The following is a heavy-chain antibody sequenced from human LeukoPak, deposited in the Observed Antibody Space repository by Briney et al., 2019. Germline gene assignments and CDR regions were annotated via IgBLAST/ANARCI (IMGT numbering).Heavy chain of an antibody. CDR1: GFTFSSYA. V-gene: IGHV3-30-3*01. CDR2: ISYDGSNK. Sequence: GGALRLSCAASGFTFSSYAMHWVRPAPGKGLEWVAVISYDGSNKYYADSVKGRFTISRDNSKNTLYLQMNSLRAEDTAVYYCARGDFDPWGQGTLVTVSS. CDR3: ARGDFDP. J-gene: IGHJ5*02. D-gene: IGHD2-21*01.